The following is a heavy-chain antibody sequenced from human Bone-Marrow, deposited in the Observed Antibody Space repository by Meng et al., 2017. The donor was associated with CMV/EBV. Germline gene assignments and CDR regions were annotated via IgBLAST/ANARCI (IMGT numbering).Heavy chain of an antibody. CDR2: IYYSGST. J-gene: IGHJ6*02. CDR3: ARDRRLQRTTGGGMDV. V-gene: IGHV4-30-4*08. D-gene: IGHD1-14*01. Sequence: SETLSLTCTVSGGSISSGDYYWSWIRQPPGKGLEWIGYIYYSGSTYYNPSLKSRVTISVDTSKNQFSLKLSSVTAADTAVYYCARDRRLQRTTGGGMDVWGQGTTVTVSS. CDR1: GGSISSGDYY.